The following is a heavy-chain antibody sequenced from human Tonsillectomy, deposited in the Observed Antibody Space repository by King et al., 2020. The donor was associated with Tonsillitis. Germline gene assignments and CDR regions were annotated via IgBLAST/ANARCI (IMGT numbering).Heavy chain of an antibody. CDR1: GYTFTSYG. Sequence: QLVQSGAEVKKPGASVKVSCKASGYTFTSYGISWVRQAPGQGLEWMGWISAYNGYTNYAQRVQGRVTMTTDTSTSTAYMELRSLRSDDTAVYYCARDHSPNYSDSSAPNGFDPWGQGTLVTVSS. CDR2: ISAYNGYT. CDR3: ARDHSPNYSDSSAPNGFDP. J-gene: IGHJ5*02. D-gene: IGHD3-22*01. V-gene: IGHV1-18*01.